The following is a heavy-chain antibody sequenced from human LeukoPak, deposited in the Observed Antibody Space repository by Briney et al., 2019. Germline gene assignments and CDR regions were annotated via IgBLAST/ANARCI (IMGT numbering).Heavy chain of an antibody. CDR1: GFTFSNYW. V-gene: IGHV3-64*01. D-gene: IGHD6-13*01. J-gene: IGHJ4*02. CDR3: ARSRSSSDNYFDY. CDR2: ISSNGGST. Sequence: GGSLRLSCAASGFTFSNYWMHWVRQAPGKGLEYVSAISSNGGSTYYANSVKGRFTISRDNSMNTLYLQMGSLRAEDMAVYYCARSRSSSDNYFDYWGQGTLVTVSS.